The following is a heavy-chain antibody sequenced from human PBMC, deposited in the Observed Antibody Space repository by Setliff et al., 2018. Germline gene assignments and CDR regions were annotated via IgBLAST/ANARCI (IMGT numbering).Heavy chain of an antibody. CDR1: GFTFSRYR. V-gene: IGHV3-48*04. CDR3: AKRDYYDSSGYLLPYMDV. J-gene: IGHJ6*03. D-gene: IGHD3-22*01. Sequence: PGGSLRLSCAASGFTFSRYRMSWVLQAPGKGLEWGSYISSSGSTIYYADSVKGRFTISRDNAKNSLYLQMNSLRAEDTAVYYCAKRDYYDSSGYLLPYMDVWGKGTTVTVSS. CDR2: ISSSGSTI.